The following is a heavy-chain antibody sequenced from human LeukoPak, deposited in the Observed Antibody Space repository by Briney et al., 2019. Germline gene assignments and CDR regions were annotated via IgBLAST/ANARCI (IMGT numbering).Heavy chain of an antibody. V-gene: IGHV3-7*03. CDR2: IKPDGSEK. CDR1: GFTFSQYW. J-gene: IGHJ5*02. D-gene: IGHD2-2*01. CDR3: AKELYCSSTSCAQFDP. Sequence: GGSLRLSCAASGFTFSQYWMSWVRQAPGKGLEWVANIKPDGSEKHYVDSVKGRFSISRDNTKNSLFLQISSLRAEDTAIYYCAKELYCSSTSCAQFDPWGQGTLVTVSS.